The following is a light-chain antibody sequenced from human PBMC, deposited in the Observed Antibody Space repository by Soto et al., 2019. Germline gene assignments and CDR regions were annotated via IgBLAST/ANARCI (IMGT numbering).Light chain of an antibody. CDR3: QQYGSSPPWT. J-gene: IGKJ1*01. CDR1: QSVSRSY. CDR2: GAS. V-gene: IGKV3-20*01. Sequence: EIVLTQSPGTLSLSPGERATLSCRASQSVSRSYLAWYQQKPGQAPRLLIYGASSRATGIPDRFSGSGSGTDFPLPISRLEPEDFAVYYCQQYGSSPPWTFGQGTKVDIK.